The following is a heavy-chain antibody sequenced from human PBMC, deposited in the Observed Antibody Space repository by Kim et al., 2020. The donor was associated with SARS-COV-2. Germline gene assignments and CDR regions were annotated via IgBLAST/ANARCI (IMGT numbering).Heavy chain of an antibody. CDR1: GGSINSYY. V-gene: IGHV4-59*13. Sequence: SETLSLTCTVSGGSINSYYWSWIRQPPGDGLEWIGYIYYTGSTNYNPSLKSRVTISVDTSKNQFSLQLASVTTADTAVYFCARGSGGTRPNFGYWGQGTLVTVSS. D-gene: IGHD3-16*01. J-gene: IGHJ4*02. CDR3: ARGSGGTRPNFGY. CDR2: IYYTGST.